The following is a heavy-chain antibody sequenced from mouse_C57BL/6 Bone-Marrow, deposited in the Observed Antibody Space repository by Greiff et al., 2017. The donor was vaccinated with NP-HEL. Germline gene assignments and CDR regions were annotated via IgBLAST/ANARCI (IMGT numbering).Heavy chain of an antibody. J-gene: IGHJ2*01. CDR1: GFNIKDDY. CDR2: IDPENGDT. CDR3: TTNWDVYFDY. V-gene: IGHV14-4*01. Sequence: VQLQQSGAELVRPGASVKLSCTASGFNIKDDYMHWVKQRPEQGLEWIGWIDPENGDTEYASKFQGKATITADTSSNTAYLQLSSLTSEDTAVYYCTTNWDVYFDYWGQGTTLTVSS. D-gene: IGHD4-1*01.